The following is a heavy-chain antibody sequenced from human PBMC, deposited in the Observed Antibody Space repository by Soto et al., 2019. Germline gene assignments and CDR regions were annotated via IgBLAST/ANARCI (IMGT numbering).Heavy chain of an antibody. CDR2: ISYDGSNK. CDR1: GFTFSSYA. Sequence: QVQLVESGGGVVQPGRSLRLSCAASGFTFSSYAMHWVRQAPGKGLEWVAVISYDGSNKYYADSVNGRFTISRDNSKNTLYLQMNSRRAEDTAVYYCARSQKPAPVPSDAFDIWGQGTMVTVSS. CDR3: ARSQKPAPVPSDAFDI. D-gene: IGHD2-2*01. J-gene: IGHJ3*02. V-gene: IGHV3-30-3*01.